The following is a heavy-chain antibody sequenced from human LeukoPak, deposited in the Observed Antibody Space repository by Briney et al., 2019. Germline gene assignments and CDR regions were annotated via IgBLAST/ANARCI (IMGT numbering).Heavy chain of an antibody. D-gene: IGHD5-24*01. CDR2: IKQDGSEK. CDR1: GFTFSSYW. CDR3: ARGNYAWDGCFDY. Sequence: GGSLRLSCAASGFTFSSYWMSWVRQAPGKGLEWVANIKQDGSEKYYVDSVKGRFTISRDNSKNTLYLQMNSLRAEDTAVYYCARGNYAWDGCFDYWGQGTLVTVSS. J-gene: IGHJ4*02. V-gene: IGHV3-7*03.